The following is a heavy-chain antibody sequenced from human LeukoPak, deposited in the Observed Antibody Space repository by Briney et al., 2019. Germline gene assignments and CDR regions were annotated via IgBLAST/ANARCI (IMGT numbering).Heavy chain of an antibody. V-gene: IGHV4-34*01. Sequence: SETLSLTCAVYGGSFSGYYWSWIRQPPGKGLEWIGEINHSGSTNYNPSLKRRVTISVDTSKNQFSLKLSSVTAADTAVYYCAARAFGGNYDYWGQGTLVTVSS. D-gene: IGHD4-4*01. CDR2: INHSGST. CDR3: AARAFGGNYDY. J-gene: IGHJ4*02. CDR1: GGSFSGYY.